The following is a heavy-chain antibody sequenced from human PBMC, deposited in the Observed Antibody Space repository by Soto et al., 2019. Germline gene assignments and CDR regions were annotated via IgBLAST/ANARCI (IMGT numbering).Heavy chain of an antibody. CDR2: IYYSGST. V-gene: IGHV4-59*01. D-gene: IGHD3-9*01. CDR1: GGSISSYY. Sequence: SETLSLTCTVSGGSISSYYWSWMRQPPGKGLEWIGYIYYSGSTNYNPSLKSRVTISVDTSKNQFSLKLSSVTAADTAVYYCARERNFNSRNNWFDPWGQGTLVTVSS. CDR3: ARERNFNSRNNWFDP. J-gene: IGHJ5*02.